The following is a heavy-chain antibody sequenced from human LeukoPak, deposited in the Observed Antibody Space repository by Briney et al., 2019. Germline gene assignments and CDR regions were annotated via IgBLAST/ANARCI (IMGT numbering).Heavy chain of an antibody. J-gene: IGHJ4*02. CDR2: IKQDGSER. D-gene: IGHD2-8*01. Sequence: PGGSLRLSCAASGFTFSNYWMSWVRQAPGKGLEWVANIKQDGSERYYVDSVKGRFTISRDNARNSLYLQLNSLRAEDTAVYYCARTLGMVNDMGLFDYGGQGTRVTVSS. V-gene: IGHV3-7*05. CDR1: GFTFSNYW. CDR3: ARTLGMVNDMGLFDY.